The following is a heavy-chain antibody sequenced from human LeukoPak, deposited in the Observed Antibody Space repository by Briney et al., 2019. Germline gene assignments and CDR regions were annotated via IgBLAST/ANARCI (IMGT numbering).Heavy chain of an antibody. Sequence: ASVKVSCKASGYTFTSYGISWVRQAPGQGLEWMGWISAYNGNTNYAQKLQGRVTMTTDTSTSTAYMELRSLRSDDTAVYYCVRDRSAYDYGDYVNWFDPWGQGTLVTVSS. CDR1: GYTFTSYG. CDR2: ISAYNGNT. J-gene: IGHJ5*02. CDR3: VRDRSAYDYGDYVNWFDP. D-gene: IGHD4-17*01. V-gene: IGHV1-18*01.